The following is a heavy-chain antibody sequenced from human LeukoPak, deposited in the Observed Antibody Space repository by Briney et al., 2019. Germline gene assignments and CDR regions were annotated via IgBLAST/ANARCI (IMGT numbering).Heavy chain of an antibody. D-gene: IGHD6-19*01. J-gene: IGHJ5*02. CDR1: GFTFSSYA. CDR2: ISGSGGST. V-gene: IGHV3-23*01. CDR3: AKDEGSGWSNWFDP. Sequence: PGGSLRLSCAASGFTFSSYAMSWVRQAPGKGLEWVSAISGSGGSTYYADSVKGRFTISRDNSKNTLYLQMNSRRAEDTAVYYCAKDEGSGWSNWFDPWGQGTLVTVSS.